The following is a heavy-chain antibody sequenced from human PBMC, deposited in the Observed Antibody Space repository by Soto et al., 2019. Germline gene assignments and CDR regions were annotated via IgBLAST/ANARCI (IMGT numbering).Heavy chain of an antibody. J-gene: IGHJ4*02. CDR3: AKDWYYYDSSGYYRGKFDY. CDR2: ISGSGGST. V-gene: IGHV3-23*01. D-gene: IGHD3-22*01. Sequence: GGSLRLSCAASGFTFSSYAMSWVRQAPGKGLEWVSAISGSGGSTYYADSVKGRFTISRDNSKNTLYLQMNSLRAEDTAVYYCAKDWYYYDSSGYYRGKFDYWGQGTLVTVSS. CDR1: GFTFSSYA.